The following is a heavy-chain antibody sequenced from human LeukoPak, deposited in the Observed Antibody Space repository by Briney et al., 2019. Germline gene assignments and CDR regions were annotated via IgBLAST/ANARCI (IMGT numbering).Heavy chain of an antibody. CDR1: GYSFTSYW. Sequence: GESLKISWKGSGYSFTSYWIGWVRQMPGKGLEWMGIICPGDSDTRYSPSFQGQVTISADKSTSTAFLQWSSLKASDTAMYYCARSTDYSSCWFSAIWGQGTMVTVSS. CDR3: ARSTDYSSCWFSAI. D-gene: IGHD6-13*01. V-gene: IGHV5-51*01. CDR2: ICPGDSDT. J-gene: IGHJ3*02.